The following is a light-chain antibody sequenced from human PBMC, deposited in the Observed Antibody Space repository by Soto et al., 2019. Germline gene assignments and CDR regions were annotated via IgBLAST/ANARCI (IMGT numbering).Light chain of an antibody. CDR1: TSNIGSNY. CDR3: GSWDSSLSAYV. CDR2: RNN. J-gene: IGLJ1*01. Sequence: QSVLTQPPSASGTPGQGVTISCSGSTSNIGSNYVYWYQQLPGTAPKLLIYRNNQRPSGVPDRFSGSKSGTSASLAISGLRSDDEADYYCGSWDSSLSAYVFGTGTKSPS. V-gene: IGLV1-47*01.